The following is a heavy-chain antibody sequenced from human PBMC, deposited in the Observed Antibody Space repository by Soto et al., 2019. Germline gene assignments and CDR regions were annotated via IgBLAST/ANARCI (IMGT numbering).Heavy chain of an antibody. V-gene: IGHV4-34*01. CDR2: INHSGST. CDR3: ARMVVATIFGRFDY. CDR1: GGSFSGYY. J-gene: IGHJ4*02. Sequence: PSETLSLTCAVYGGSFSGYYWSWIRQPPGPGLEWIGEINHSGSTNYNPSLKSRVTISVDTSKNQISLKLSSVTAADTAVDDCARMVVATIFGRFDYWGQGTLVTVSS. D-gene: IGHD5-12*01.